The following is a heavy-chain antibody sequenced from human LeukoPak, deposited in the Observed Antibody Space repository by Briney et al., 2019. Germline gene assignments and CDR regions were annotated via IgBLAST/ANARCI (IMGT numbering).Heavy chain of an antibody. J-gene: IGHJ6*02. CDR2: IWYDGSNK. D-gene: IGHD1-26*01. CDR3: ARDRSYWDYYYYGMDV. Sequence: GRSLRLSCAAFGFTFSSYGMHWVRQAPGKGLECVAVIWYDGSNKYYADSVKGRFTISRDNSKNTLYLQMNSLRAEDTAVYYCARDRSYWDYYYYGMDVWGQGTTVTVSS. V-gene: IGHV3-33*01. CDR1: GFTFSSYG.